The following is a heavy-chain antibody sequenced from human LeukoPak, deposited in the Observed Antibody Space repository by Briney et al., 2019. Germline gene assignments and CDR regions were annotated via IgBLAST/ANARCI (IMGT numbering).Heavy chain of an antibody. CDR1: GGSSSGYY. D-gene: IGHD4-23*01. CDR3: ASHSYGSNPTSWYFDL. J-gene: IGHJ2*01. Sequence: PSETLSLTCALYGGSSSGYYWSWIRQPPGKGLEWIGEINHSGSTNYNPSLKSRVTISVDTSKNQFSQKLSSVTAADTAVYYCASHSYGSNPTSWYFDLWGRGTLVTVSS. V-gene: IGHV4-34*01. CDR2: INHSGST.